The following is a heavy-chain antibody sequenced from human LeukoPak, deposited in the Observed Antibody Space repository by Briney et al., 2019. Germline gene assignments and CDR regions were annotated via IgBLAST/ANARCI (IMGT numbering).Heavy chain of an antibody. Sequence: SETLSLTCSVSGGSISRYYWSWIRQPPGKGLEWIGYIYYSRRTSYNPSLKSRVTISVDTSKNQFSLRLSSVTAADTAVYYCARNYYDILTGYYHPFDYWGQGTLVTVSS. CDR2: IYYSRRT. CDR1: GGSISRYY. D-gene: IGHD3-9*01. V-gene: IGHV4-59*08. J-gene: IGHJ4*02. CDR3: ARNYYDILTGYYHPFDY.